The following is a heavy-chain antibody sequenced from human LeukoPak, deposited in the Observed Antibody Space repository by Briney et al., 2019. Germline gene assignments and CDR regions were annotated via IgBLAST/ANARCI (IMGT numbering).Heavy chain of an antibody. J-gene: IGHJ4*02. D-gene: IGHD6-19*01. V-gene: IGHV1-18*01. Sequence: ASVKFSCKASGYTFISYGISCVRQAPGQGLEWMGWISGYNGNTKYTQKLQGRVTMTADTSTNTAYMELRSLRSDDTAVYYCAREGGQWPAKLDYWGQGTLVTVSS. CDR2: ISGYNGNT. CDR3: AREGGQWPAKLDY. CDR1: GYTFISYG.